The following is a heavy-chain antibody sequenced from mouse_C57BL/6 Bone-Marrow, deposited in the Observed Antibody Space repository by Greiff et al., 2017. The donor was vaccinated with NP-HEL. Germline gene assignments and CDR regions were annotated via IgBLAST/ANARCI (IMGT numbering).Heavy chain of an antibody. J-gene: IGHJ4*01. D-gene: IGHD3-1*01. Sequence: EVKLVESEGGLVQPGSSMKLSCTASGFTFSDYYMAWVRQVPEKGLEWVANINYDGSSTYYLDSLKSRFIISIDNAKNILYLQMSSLKSEDTATYYCAREGYLYYYAMDYWGQGTSVTVSS. CDR3: AREGYLYYYAMDY. CDR2: INYDGSST. V-gene: IGHV5-16*01. CDR1: GFTFSDYY.